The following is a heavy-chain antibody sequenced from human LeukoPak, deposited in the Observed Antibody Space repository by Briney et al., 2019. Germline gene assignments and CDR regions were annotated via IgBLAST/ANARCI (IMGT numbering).Heavy chain of an antibody. J-gene: IGHJ4*02. CDR1: GGSISSYY. D-gene: IGHD6-6*01. Sequence: PSETLSLTCTVSGGSISSYYWSWIRQPPGKGLEWIGYIYYSGSTNYNPSLKSRVTISVDTSKNQFSLKLSSVTAADTAVYYCATSYSSSSVDFDYWGQGTLVTVSS. CDR3: ATSYSSSSVDFDY. V-gene: IGHV4-59*01. CDR2: IYYSGST.